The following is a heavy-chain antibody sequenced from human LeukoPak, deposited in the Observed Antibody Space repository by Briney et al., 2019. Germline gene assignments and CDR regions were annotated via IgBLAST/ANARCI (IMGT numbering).Heavy chain of an antibody. CDR1: GFTFSSYS. CDR2: ISDRGDRT. V-gene: IGHV3-23*01. Sequence: PGGSLRLSCAASGFTFSSYSMNWVRQAPGKGLEWVSAISDRGDRTWDADSVKGQVTISRDNYKNTLFLQMNSLRAEDTAIYYCAKDSYDSSGSRYDYWGQGTLVTVSS. CDR3: AKDSYDSSGSRYDY. D-gene: IGHD3-22*01. J-gene: IGHJ4*02.